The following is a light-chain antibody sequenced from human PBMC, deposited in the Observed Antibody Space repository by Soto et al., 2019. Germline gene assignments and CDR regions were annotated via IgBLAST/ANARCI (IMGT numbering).Light chain of an antibody. CDR3: QQRSNWPLT. CDR1: QSVRSY. J-gene: IGKJ4*01. V-gene: IGKV3-11*01. CDR2: DAF. Sequence: IVLTQSPATLSLSPGERATLSCRASQSVRSYLAWYQQKPGQAPRLLIYDAFNRATGIPARFSGSGSGTDFTLTISSLEPEDFAVYYCQQRSNWPLTFGGGTKVEIK.